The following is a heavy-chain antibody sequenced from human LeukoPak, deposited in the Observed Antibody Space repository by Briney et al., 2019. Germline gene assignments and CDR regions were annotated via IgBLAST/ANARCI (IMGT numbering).Heavy chain of an antibody. CDR1: GGSISSYY. Sequence: PSETLSLTCSVSGGSISSYYWSWIRQPPGKGLEWIGYIYYSGSTNYNPSLKSRVTISVDTSKNQFSLNLSSVTAADTAVYFCARGWGSSWYYFDYWGQGTLVTVSS. CDR3: ARGWGSSWYYFDY. J-gene: IGHJ4*02. V-gene: IGHV4-59*01. D-gene: IGHD6-13*01. CDR2: IYYSGST.